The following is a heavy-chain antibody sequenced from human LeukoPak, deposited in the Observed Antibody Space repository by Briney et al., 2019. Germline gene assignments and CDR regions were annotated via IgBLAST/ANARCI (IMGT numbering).Heavy chain of an antibody. CDR1: GGSFSGYY. D-gene: IGHD5-18*01. Sequence: SETLSLTCAVYGGSFSGYYWSWIRQPPGKGLEWIGEINHSGSTNYNPSRKSRVTISVDTSKNQFSLKLSSVTAADTAVYYCARVTAGRPDYWGQGTLVTVSS. CDR3: ARVTAGRPDY. CDR2: INHSGST. V-gene: IGHV4-34*01. J-gene: IGHJ4*02.